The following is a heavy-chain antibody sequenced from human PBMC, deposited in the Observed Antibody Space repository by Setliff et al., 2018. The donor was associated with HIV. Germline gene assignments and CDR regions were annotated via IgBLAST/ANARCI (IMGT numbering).Heavy chain of an antibody. D-gene: IGHD3-10*01. CDR3: ARDLYYVSGSYRDYYYYMDV. V-gene: IGHV4-4*07. Sequence: KPSETLSLTCTVSGGSISSYYWSWIRQPAGKGLEWIGRIYTSGSTNYNPSLKSRVTMSVDTSKTQFSLNLTSVTAADTAVYYCARDLYYVSGSYRDYYYYMDVWGKGTTVTVSS. CDR2: IYTSGST. J-gene: IGHJ6*03. CDR1: GGSISSYY.